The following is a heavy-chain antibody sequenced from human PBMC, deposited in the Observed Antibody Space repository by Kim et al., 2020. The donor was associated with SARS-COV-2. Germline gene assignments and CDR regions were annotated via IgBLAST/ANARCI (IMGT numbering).Heavy chain of an antibody. D-gene: IGHD3-10*01. J-gene: IGHJ5*02. Sequence: YADSVKGRFTISRDNSKNTLYLQMNSLRAEDTAIYYCAKDPPDYYGSGEPWGQGTLVTVSS. CDR3: AKDPPDYYGSGEP. V-gene: IGHV3-23*01.